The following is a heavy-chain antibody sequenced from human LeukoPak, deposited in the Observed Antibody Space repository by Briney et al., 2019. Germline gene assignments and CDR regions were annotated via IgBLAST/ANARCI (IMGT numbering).Heavy chain of an antibody. Sequence: GGSLRLSCAASGFTFTSYNMHWVRQVSGKGLVWVSRITTGVSTTMYADSVKGRFTISRDNAENTVPLQMSSLRAEDTAIYYCARGYYGDPVAFDYWGQGTLVTVSS. D-gene: IGHD3-10*01. CDR3: ARGYYGDPVAFDY. V-gene: IGHV3-74*03. CDR1: GFTFTSYN. CDR2: ITTGVSTT. J-gene: IGHJ4*02.